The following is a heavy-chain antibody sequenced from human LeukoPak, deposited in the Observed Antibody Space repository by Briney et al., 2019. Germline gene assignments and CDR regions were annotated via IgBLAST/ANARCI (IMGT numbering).Heavy chain of an antibody. D-gene: IGHD3-10*01. Sequence: SETLSLTCAVYGGSFSGYYWSWIRQPPGKGLEWIGEINHSGSTNYNPSLQSRVAISIDASRNQFSLTLSSVTAADTAVFYCARFLFRGVGGYYFDYWGQGTLVTVSS. V-gene: IGHV4-34*09. CDR1: GGSFSGYY. CDR3: ARFLFRGVGGYYFDY. CDR2: INHSGST. J-gene: IGHJ4*02.